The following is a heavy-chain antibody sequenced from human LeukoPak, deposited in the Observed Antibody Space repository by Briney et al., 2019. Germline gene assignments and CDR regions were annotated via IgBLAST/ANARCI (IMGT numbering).Heavy chain of an antibody. J-gene: IGHJ4*02. V-gene: IGHV1-69*13. CDR1: GGTFSRYA. D-gene: IGHD6-19*01. CDR3: ARDRPYTGGWRGFDY. Sequence: SVTVSCKASGGTFSRYAISWVRQAPGQGLEWMGGIIPMFGIANYAQKFQGRVTITADESTSTAYMELSSLRSEDTAVYYCARDRPYTGGWRGFDYWGQGTLVTVSS. CDR2: IIPMFGIA.